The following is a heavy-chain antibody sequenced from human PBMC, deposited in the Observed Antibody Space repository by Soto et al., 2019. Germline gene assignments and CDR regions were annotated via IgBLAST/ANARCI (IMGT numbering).Heavy chain of an antibody. CDR3: ASSYGDYEPYYFDY. V-gene: IGHV4-30-2*01. D-gene: IGHD4-17*01. J-gene: IGHJ4*02. CDR2: IYHSGST. Sequence: SETLSLTCAVSGGSISSGGYSWSWIRQPPGKGLEWIGYIYHSGSTYYNPSLKSRVTISVDRSKNQFSLKLSSVTAADTAVYYCASSYGDYEPYYFDYWGQGTLVTVSS. CDR1: GGSISSGGYS.